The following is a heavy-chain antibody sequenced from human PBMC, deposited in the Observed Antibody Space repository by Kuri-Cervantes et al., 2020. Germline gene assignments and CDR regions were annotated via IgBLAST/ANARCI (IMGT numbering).Heavy chain of an antibody. CDR3: ARRGGFDWLLNYYYYGMDV. D-gene: IGHD3-9*01. Sequence: GGSLRLSCAASGFTFSSYSMNWVRQAPGKGLEWVSSISSSSSYIYYADSVKGRFTISRDNAKNSLYLQMNSLRAEDTAVYYCARRGGFDWLLNYYYYGMDVWGQGTTVTVSS. J-gene: IGHJ6*02. CDR1: GFTFSSYS. V-gene: IGHV3-21*01. CDR2: ISSSSSYI.